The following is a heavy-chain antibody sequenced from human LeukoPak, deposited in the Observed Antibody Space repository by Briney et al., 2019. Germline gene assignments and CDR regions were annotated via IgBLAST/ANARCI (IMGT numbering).Heavy chain of an antibody. CDR1: GGTFSSYT. CDR3: ARYIVGATEFDP. V-gene: IGHV1-69*02. D-gene: IGHD1-26*01. CDR2: IIPILGIA. J-gene: IGHJ5*02. Sequence: SVKVSCKASGGTFSSYTISWVRQAPGQGLEWMGRIIPILGIANYAQKFQGRITITADKSTSTAYMELSRLRSEDTAVYYCARYIVGATEFDPWGQGTLVTVSS.